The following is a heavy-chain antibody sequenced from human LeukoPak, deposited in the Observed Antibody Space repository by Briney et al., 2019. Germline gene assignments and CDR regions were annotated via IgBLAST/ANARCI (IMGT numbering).Heavy chain of an antibody. D-gene: IGHD6-19*01. CDR1: GGFISGFY. J-gene: IGHJ4*02. V-gene: IGHV4-59*01. CDR3: ARDPADVYSSGWISLSPFDY. CDR2: MYYSGST. Sequence: SETLSLTCSVSGGFISGFYWSWIRQPPGKGLEWIGYMYYSGSTTYNPSLESRVTISVDTSKNQFSLKLRSVSAADTAVYYCARDPADVYSSGWISLSPFDYWGQGTLVTVSS.